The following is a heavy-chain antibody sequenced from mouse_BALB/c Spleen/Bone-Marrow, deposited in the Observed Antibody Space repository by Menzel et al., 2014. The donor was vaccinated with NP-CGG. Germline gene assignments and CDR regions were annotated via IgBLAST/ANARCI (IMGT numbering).Heavy chain of an antibody. CDR3: ARKDYFGYAAMDY. CDR2: ISGGSSII. Sequence: EVKLVESGGGLVQPGGSRELSCAASGFTFSSFGMHWVRQAPEKGLEWVAYISGGSSIIYYADTVKGRFTISRDNPKNTLFLQMTSLRSEDTAIYYCARKDYFGYAAMDYWGQGTSVTVSS. V-gene: IGHV5-17*02. D-gene: IGHD1-2*01. J-gene: IGHJ4*01. CDR1: GFTFSSFG.